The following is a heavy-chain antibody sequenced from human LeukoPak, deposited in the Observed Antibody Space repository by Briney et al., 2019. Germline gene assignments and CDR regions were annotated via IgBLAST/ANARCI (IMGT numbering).Heavy chain of an antibody. Sequence: ASVKVSCKASGYTFTSYDINWVRQAPGQGLEWMGWMNPNSGNTGYAQKFQGRVTMTRNTSISTAYMALSSLRSEDTAVYYCARSIAAAGTPPYYYYYYMDVWGKGTTVTVSS. V-gene: IGHV1-8*01. CDR1: GYTFTSYD. CDR2: MNPNSGNT. D-gene: IGHD6-13*01. J-gene: IGHJ6*03. CDR3: ARSIAAAGTPPYYYYYYMDV.